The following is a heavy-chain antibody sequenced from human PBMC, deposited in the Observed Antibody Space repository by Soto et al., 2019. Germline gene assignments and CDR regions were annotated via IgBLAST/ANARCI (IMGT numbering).Heavy chain of an antibody. CDR1: GFTFTSYG. V-gene: IGHV1-18*01. D-gene: IGHD6-19*01. CDR3: AIAGRSIAVAPFES. J-gene: IGHJ4*02. Sequence: QVQLVQSGAEVKKPGASVKVSCKASGFTFTSYGFSWVRQAPGEGLEWMGWVSAYNVYTTYAQKLQGRVTMTTDTSTSTAYMELRSLRSDDTAVYYCAIAGRSIAVAPFESWGQGTLVTVSS. CDR2: VSAYNVYT.